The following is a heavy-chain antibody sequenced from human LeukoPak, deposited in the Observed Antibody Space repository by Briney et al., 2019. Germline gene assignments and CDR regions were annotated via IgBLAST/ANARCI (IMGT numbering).Heavy chain of an antibody. V-gene: IGHV1-2*02. Sequence: ASVKVSCKASGYTFTGYYMHWVRQAPGQGLEWMGWINPNSGGTNYAQKLQGRVTMTTDTSTSTAYMELRSLRSDDTAVYYCARVVGATNRWDWFDPWGQGTLVTVSS. CDR3: ARVVGATNRWDWFDP. D-gene: IGHD1-26*01. CDR1: GYTFTGYY. J-gene: IGHJ5*02. CDR2: INPNSGGT.